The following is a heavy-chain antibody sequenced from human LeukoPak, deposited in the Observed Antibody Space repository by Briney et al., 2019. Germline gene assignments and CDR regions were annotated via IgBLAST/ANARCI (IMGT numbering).Heavy chain of an antibody. CDR1: GGSLSNYY. Sequence: SETLSLTCTVSGGSLSNYYWNWIRQPAGKGLEWIGRVHSTGATHFNPAFASRLTMSEDPSKNQFSLKLRSMTAADTAIYFCARGDTSGATYIDYWGRGTLVTVSS. J-gene: IGHJ4*02. CDR3: ARGDTSGATYIDY. CDR2: VHSTGAT. V-gene: IGHV4-4*07. D-gene: IGHD1-26*01.